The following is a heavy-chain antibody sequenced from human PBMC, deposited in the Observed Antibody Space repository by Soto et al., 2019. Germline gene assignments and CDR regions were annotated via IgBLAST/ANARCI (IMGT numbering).Heavy chain of an antibody. V-gene: IGHV1-69*01. D-gene: IGHD3-3*01. CDR1: GGTFSNYA. CDR2: IIPVFGTV. CDR3: VRDNPNTNSFGNGLDP. J-gene: IGHJ5*02. Sequence: QVRLVQSGAEVKKPGSSVKVSCKASGGTFSNYAITWLRLAPGQGLEWLGGIIPVFGTVNYAQKFQGRVTITAAESTTTAYMELNRLRSEATAVYYCVRDNPNTNSFGNGLDPGGQGTVAIV.